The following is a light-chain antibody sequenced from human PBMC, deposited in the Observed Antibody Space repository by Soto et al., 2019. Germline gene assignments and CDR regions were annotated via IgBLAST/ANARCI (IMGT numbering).Light chain of an antibody. CDR3: SSYTSSSTL. J-gene: IGLJ1*01. CDR2: DVS. Sequence: QSVLTQPASVSGSPGQSITISCTGTSSDVGGYNYVSWYQQHSGKAPKLMIYDVSNRPSGVSNRFSGSKSGNTASLTISGLRAEDEADYYCSSYTSSSTLLGTGTKVTVL. CDR1: SSDVGGYNY. V-gene: IGLV2-14*01.